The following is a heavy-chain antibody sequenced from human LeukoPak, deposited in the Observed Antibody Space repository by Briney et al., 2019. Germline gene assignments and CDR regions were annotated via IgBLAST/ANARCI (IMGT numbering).Heavy chain of an antibody. CDR2: IYYSGST. CDR1: GGSISSGGYS. D-gene: IGHD3-22*01. J-gene: IGHJ4*02. V-gene: IGHV4-31*03. CDR3: AGLRVDSSGYYYNY. Sequence: SETLSLTCTVSGGSISSGGYSWSWIRQHPGKGLEWIGYIYYSGSTYYNPSLKSRVTISVDTSKNQFSLKLSSVTAADTAVYYCAGLRVDSSGYYYNYWGQGTLVTVSS.